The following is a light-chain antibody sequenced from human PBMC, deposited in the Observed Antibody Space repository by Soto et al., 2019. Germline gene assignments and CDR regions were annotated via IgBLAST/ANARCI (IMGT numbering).Light chain of an antibody. J-gene: IGKJ1*01. V-gene: IGKV1-5*03. CDR1: QSISSW. CDR2: KAS. CDR3: QQYKSYPCT. Sequence: DIQMTQSPSTLSASVGDRVTITCRASQSISSWLAWYQQKPGKAPKLLIYKASSLESGVPSRFRGSGSGTEFTLTISSLQPDDFATYYCQQYKSYPCTFGQGTKVEIK.